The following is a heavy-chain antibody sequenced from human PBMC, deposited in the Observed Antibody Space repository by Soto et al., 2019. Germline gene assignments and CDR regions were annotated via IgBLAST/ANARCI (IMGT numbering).Heavy chain of an antibody. CDR2: IFYSGST. CDR1: GGSISSYY. Sequence: SETLSLTCTVSGGSISSYYWSWIRQPPGKGLEWIGYIFYSGSTNYNPSLKSRVTISVDTSKNQFSLKLSSVTAADTAVYYCARRYGSFFDIWGQGTMVTVSS. CDR3: ARRYGSFFDI. D-gene: IGHD3-10*01. J-gene: IGHJ3*02. V-gene: IGHV4-59*08.